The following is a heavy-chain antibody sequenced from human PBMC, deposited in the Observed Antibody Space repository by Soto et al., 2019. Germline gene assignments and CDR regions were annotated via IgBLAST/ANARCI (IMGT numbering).Heavy chain of an antibody. CDR3: ARGYGSYFDY. D-gene: IGHD3-10*01. CDR1: GYTFTSYD. V-gene: IGHV1-8*01. CDR2: MNPNNGAT. J-gene: IGHJ4*02. Sequence: QVQLVQSGAEVKKPGASVKVSCKPSGYTFTSYDINWVRQAIGQGPEWMGWMNPNNGATGYAQKFQGRVTMTRDTSMTTAYMELSSLRSEDTAVYYCARGYGSYFDYWGQGSLVTVSS.